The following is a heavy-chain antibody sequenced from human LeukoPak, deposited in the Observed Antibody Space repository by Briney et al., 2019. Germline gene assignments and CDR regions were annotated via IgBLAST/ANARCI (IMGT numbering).Heavy chain of an antibody. D-gene: IGHD3-9*01. CDR2: ISSSSSTI. Sequence: GGSLRLSCAASGFTFSSYSMNWVRQSPGKGLEGGSYISSSSSTIYYADSVKGRFTISRDNAKNSLYLQMNSLRAEDTAVYYCARDERPILTGYYSYWAQGTLVTVSS. CDR1: GFTFSSYS. J-gene: IGHJ4*02. V-gene: IGHV3-48*01. CDR3: ARDERPILTGYYSY.